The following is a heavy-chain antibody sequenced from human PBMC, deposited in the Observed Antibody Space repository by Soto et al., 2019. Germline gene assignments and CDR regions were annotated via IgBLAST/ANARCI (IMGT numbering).Heavy chain of an antibody. D-gene: IGHD6-6*01. CDR2: IIPILDRT. Sequence: QVQLVQSGAEVKKPGSSVKVSCKASRVTFNSYAISWVRQAPGQGLEWMGGIIPILDRTHFTQKFQDRVTITADKSTSTAYVELSSLRSEDTAIYFCARTHSSSFERVFYYYDMDVWGQGTTVTVSS. CDR1: RVTFNSYA. J-gene: IGHJ6*02. CDR3: ARTHSSSFERVFYYYDMDV. V-gene: IGHV1-69*06.